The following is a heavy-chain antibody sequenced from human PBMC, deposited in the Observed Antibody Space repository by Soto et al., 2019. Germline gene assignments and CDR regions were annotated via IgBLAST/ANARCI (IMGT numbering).Heavy chain of an antibody. J-gene: IGHJ4*02. CDR2: INPNSGGT. CDR1: GYTFTGYY. Sequence: ASVKVSCKASGYTFTGYYMHWVRHSPGQGLEWMGWINPNSGGTNYAQKFQGWVTMTRDTSISTAYMELSRLRSDDTAVYYCARDRTSGWYWFDYWGQGTLVTVSS. V-gene: IGHV1-2*04. CDR3: ARDRTSGWYWFDY. D-gene: IGHD6-19*01.